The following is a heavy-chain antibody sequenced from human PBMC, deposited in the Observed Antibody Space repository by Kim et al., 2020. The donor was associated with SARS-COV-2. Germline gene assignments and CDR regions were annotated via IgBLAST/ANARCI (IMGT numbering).Heavy chain of an antibody. D-gene: IGHD6-13*01. J-gene: IGHJ6*02. V-gene: IGHV5-51*01. CDR3: ARHLAAAGPCYYGMDV. Sequence: SFQGQVTISADKSISTAYLQWSSLKASDTAMYYCARHLAAAGPCYYGMDVWGQGTTVTVSS.